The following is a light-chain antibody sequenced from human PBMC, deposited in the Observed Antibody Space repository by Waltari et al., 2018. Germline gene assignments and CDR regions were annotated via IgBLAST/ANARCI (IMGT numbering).Light chain of an antibody. CDR2: RVS. J-gene: IGKJ1*01. CDR1: HSLAQANGDTH. CDR3: MQGTYWPRA. Sequence: DVLVTQSPLSLSVTLGQPASISCRSSHSLAQANGDTHLNWFHQRPGQSPRRLIYRVSNRDSGVPDRFSGSGSGTYFTLQISRVEAEDAGLYYCMQGTYWPRAFGQGTKVEV. V-gene: IGKV2-30*02.